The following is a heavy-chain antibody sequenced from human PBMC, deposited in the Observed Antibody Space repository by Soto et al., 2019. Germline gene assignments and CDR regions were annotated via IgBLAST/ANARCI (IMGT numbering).Heavy chain of an antibody. V-gene: IGHV1-69*13. CDR3: ARVNRNYYYYGMDV. Sequence: SVKVSCKASGGTFSSYAISWVRQAPGQGLEWMGGIIPIFGTANYAQKFQGRVTIAADESTRTAYMELSSLRSHDTAVYYCARVNRNYYYYGMDVWGQGTTVTVSS. CDR2: IIPIFGTA. CDR1: GGTFSSYA. J-gene: IGHJ6*02.